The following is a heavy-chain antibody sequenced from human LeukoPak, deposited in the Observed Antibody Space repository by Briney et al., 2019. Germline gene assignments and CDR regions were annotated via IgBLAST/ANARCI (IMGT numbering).Heavy chain of an antibody. V-gene: IGHV1-18*01. J-gene: IGHJ4*02. CDR1: GYTFTSYG. D-gene: IGHD5-12*01. CDR2: ISAYNGNT. Sequence: VASVKVSCKASGYTFTSYGISWVRQAPGQGLEWMGWISAYNGNTNYAQKLQGRVTMTTDTSTSTAYMELRSLRSDDTAVYYCARDLPHPIVATTYYFDYWGQGTLVTVSS. CDR3: ARDLPHPIVATTYYFDY.